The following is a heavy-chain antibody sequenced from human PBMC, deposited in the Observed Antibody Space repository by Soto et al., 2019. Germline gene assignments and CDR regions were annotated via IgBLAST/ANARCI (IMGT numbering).Heavy chain of an antibody. Sequence: GASVKVSCKASGYTLTGYYMHWVGQAPGQGLEWMGWINPNTGGTNYAQKFQGRVTMTRDTSITTAYMELSRLRSDDTAVYYCARVRGGGVSAFDIWGQGTMVTVSS. CDR3: ARVRGGGVSAFDI. V-gene: IGHV1-2*02. J-gene: IGHJ3*02. D-gene: IGHD2-8*01. CDR1: GYTLTGYY. CDR2: INPNTGGT.